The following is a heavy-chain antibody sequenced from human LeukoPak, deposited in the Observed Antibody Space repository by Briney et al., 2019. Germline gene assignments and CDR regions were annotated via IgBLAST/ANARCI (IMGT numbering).Heavy chain of an antibody. Sequence: PGGSLRLSCAASGFTFSSYAMSWVRQAPGKGLEWVSGISGSGGSTYYADSVKGRFTISRDNSKNTLYLQMNSLRAEDTALYYCAKATMIVVVIKGFAFDIWGQGTMVTVSS. J-gene: IGHJ3*02. CDR2: ISGSGGST. V-gene: IGHV3-23*01. CDR3: AKATMIVVVIKGFAFDI. CDR1: GFTFSSYA. D-gene: IGHD3-22*01.